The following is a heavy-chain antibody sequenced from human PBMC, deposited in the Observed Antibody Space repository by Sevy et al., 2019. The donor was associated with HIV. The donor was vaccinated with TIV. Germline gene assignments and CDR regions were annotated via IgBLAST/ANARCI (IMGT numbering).Heavy chain of an antibody. V-gene: IGHV3-30-3*01. CDR3: ARDFDSSGYYQHGGY. CDR2: ISYDGSNK. Sequence: GGSLRLSCAASGFTLSSYAMHWVRQAPGKGLEWVAVISYDGSNKYYADSVKGRFTISRDNSKNTLYLQMNSLRAEDTAVYYCARDFDSSGYYQHGGYWGQGTLVTVSS. J-gene: IGHJ4*02. D-gene: IGHD3-22*01. CDR1: GFTLSSYA.